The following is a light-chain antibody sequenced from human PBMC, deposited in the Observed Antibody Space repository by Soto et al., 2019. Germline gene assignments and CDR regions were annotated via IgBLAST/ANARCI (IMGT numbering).Light chain of an antibody. Sequence: SYELTQPPSVSVSPGQTASITCSGDKLGDKYACWYQQKPGQSPVLVIYQDSKRPLGIPERFSGSNSGNTATLTISGTQAMDEADYYCQAWDSSTRVFGTGTKLTVL. CDR3: QAWDSSTRV. J-gene: IGLJ1*01. V-gene: IGLV3-1*01. CDR2: QDS. CDR1: KLGDKY.